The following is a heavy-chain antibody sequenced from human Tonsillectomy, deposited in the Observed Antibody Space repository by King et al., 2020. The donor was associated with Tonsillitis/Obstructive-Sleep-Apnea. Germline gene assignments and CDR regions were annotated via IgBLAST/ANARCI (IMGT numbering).Heavy chain of an antibody. CDR2: ISGSGGDT. CDR3: AKDIVVVVAASSANYYGMDV. D-gene: IGHD2-15*01. J-gene: IGHJ6*02. Sequence: VQLVESGGGLVQPGGSLRLSCAASGFTFSNYAMSWVRQASGKGLEWVSVISGSGGDTYYADSVKGRFTISRDNSKNTLYMQMNSLRAEDTAVYYCAKDIVVVVAASSANYYGMDVWGQGTTVTVSS. V-gene: IGHV3-23*04. CDR1: GFTFSNYA.